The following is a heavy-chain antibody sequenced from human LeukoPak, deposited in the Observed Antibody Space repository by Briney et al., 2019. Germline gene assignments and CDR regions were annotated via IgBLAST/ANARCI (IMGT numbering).Heavy chain of an antibody. J-gene: IGHJ6*02. CDR2: IYTNGRDT. CDR1: GFVFRSYG. CDR3: AHLVWEYVGGLDV. V-gene: IGHV3-23*05. Sequence: GALRLSCAASGFVFRSYGMTWVRQAPGKGLEWVSGIYTNGRDTRYADSVKGRFTISRDNSKNTLYLQMHSLRVEDTAVYYCAHLVWEYVGGLDVWGQGTTVTVSS. D-gene: IGHD3/OR15-3a*01.